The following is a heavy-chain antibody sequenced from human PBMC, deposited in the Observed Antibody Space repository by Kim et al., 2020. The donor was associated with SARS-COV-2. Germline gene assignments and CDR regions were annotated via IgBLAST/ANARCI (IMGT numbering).Heavy chain of an antibody. Sequence: GGSLRLSCAASGFTFSSYAMSWVRQAPGKGLEWVSAISGSGGSTYYADSVKGRFTISRDNSKNTLYLQMNSLRAEDTAVYYCAKDRVDIVATISYYYYYGMDVWGQGTTVTVSS. D-gene: IGHD5-12*01. CDR2: ISGSGGST. CDR3: AKDRVDIVATISYYYYYGMDV. J-gene: IGHJ6*02. CDR1: GFTFSSYA. V-gene: IGHV3-23*01.